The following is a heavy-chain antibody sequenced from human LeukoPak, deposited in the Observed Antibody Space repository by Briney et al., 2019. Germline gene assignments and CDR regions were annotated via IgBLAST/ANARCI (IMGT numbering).Heavy chain of an antibody. J-gene: IGHJ4*02. Sequence: PGGSLRLSCAASGFTFSSYAMAWVRQAPGKGLEWVSSISVNGGTTYYADSVKGRFTISRDSSKNTLYLQMNSLRAEDTAVYYCVKGGGNVRRYFEYWGQGTLATVSS. CDR2: ISVNGGTT. D-gene: IGHD4-23*01. V-gene: IGHV3-23*01. CDR1: GFTFSSYA. CDR3: VKGGGNVRRYFEY.